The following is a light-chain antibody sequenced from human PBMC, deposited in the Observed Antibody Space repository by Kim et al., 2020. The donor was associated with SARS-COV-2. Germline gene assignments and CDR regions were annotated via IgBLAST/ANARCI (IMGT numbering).Light chain of an antibody. J-gene: IGKJ2*01. CDR3: QQYRDWPPMYT. CDR1: QGMSTE. CDR2: GSS. V-gene: IGKV3-15*01. Sequence: PGERATRTCRASQGMSTEQACSQRKPGQAPRLLIYGSSNRASGVPDRFSGSGSGTDFILTISDVQSEDFAIDYCQQYRDWPPMYTFGLGTKLEI.